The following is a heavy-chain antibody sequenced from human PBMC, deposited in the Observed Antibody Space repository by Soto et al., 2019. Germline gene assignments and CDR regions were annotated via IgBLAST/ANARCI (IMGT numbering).Heavy chain of an antibody. CDR2: ISAYNGNT. D-gene: IGHD3-22*01. CDR3: AGSSSGYLGFEP. V-gene: IGHV1-18*01. Sequence: ASVKVSCKASGYTFTSYGISWVRQAPGQGPEWMGWISAYNGNTNYAQKLQGRVTMTTETSTSTADMELRSMRSDDTVVYYCAGSSSGYLGFEPRGQGTLVNVSS. J-gene: IGHJ5*02. CDR1: GYTFTSYG.